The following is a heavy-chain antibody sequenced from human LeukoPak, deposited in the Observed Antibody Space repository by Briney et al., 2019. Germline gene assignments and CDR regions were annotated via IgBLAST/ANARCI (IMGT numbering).Heavy chain of an antibody. CDR3: ARDTEGYIYGNYYYGMDV. V-gene: IGHV3-43*02. Sequence: GGSLRLSCAASGFTFDDYAMHWVRQAPGKGLEWISLISGDSHSTFYADSVKGRFTISRDNSKNSLYLQMNSLRNDDTALYYCARDTEGYIYGNYYYGMDVWGQGTTVTVSS. J-gene: IGHJ6*02. CDR2: ISGDSHST. D-gene: IGHD5-18*01. CDR1: GFTFDDYA.